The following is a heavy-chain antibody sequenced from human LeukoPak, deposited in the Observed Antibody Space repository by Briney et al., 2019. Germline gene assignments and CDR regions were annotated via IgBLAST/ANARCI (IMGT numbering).Heavy chain of an antibody. CDR3: ARGLGELSLSSYYYYYYYMDV. V-gene: IGHV3-48*01. J-gene: IGHJ6*03. CDR2: ISSSSSTI. CDR1: GFTFSSYS. Sequence: GGSLRLSCAASGFTFSSYSMNWFRQAPGKGLEWVSYISSSSSTIYYADSVKGRFTISRDNAKNSLYLQMNSLRAEDTAVYYCARGLGELSLSSYYYYYYYMDVWGKGTTVTVSS. D-gene: IGHD3-16*02.